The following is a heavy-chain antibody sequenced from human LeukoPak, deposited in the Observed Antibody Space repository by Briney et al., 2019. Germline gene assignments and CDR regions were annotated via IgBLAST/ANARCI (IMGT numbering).Heavy chain of an antibody. CDR2: IYYSGST. CDR3: ARRRYCSSTSCYDAFDI. CDR1: GGSISSGGYS. V-gene: IGHV4-31*03. J-gene: IGHJ3*02. Sequence: PSETLSLTCTVSGGSISSGGYSWSWIRQHPGKGLEWIGYIYYSGSTYYNPSLKSRVTISVGTSKNQFSLKLSSVTAADTAVYYCARRRYCSSTSCYDAFDIWGQGTMVTVSS. D-gene: IGHD2-2*01.